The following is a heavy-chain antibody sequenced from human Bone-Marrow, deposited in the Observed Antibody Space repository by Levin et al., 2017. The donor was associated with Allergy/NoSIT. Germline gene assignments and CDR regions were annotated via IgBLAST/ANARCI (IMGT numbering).Heavy chain of an antibody. J-gene: IGHJ6*02. D-gene: IGHD2-8*01. V-gene: IGHV3-15*01. CDR2: IKSKTDGGTT. Sequence: SCAASGFTFSNAWMSWVRQAPGKGLEWVGRIKSKTDGGTTDYAAPVKGRFTISRDDSKNTLYLQMNSLKTEDTAVYYCTTDRDIVLMVSPYGMDVWGQGTTVTVSS. CDR3: TTDRDIVLMVSPYGMDV. CDR1: GFTFSNAW.